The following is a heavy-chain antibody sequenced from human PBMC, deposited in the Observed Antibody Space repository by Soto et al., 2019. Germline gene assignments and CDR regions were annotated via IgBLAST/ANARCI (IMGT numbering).Heavy chain of an antibody. Sequence: GGSLRLSCAASGFTFSDYYMSWIRQAPGKGLEWVSYISSSGSTIYYADSVKGRFTISRDNAKNSLYLQMNSLRAEDTAVYYCARADTAMALYYGMDVWGQGTTVTVSS. J-gene: IGHJ6*02. D-gene: IGHD5-18*01. V-gene: IGHV3-11*01. CDR1: GFTFSDYY. CDR3: ARADTAMALYYGMDV. CDR2: ISSSGSTI.